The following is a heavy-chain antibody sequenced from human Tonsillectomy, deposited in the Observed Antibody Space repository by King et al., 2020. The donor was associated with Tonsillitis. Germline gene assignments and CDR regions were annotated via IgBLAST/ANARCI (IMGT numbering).Heavy chain of an antibody. J-gene: IGHJ4*02. CDR2: INHSGST. Sequence: VQLQQWGAGLLKPSETLSLTCAVYGGSFSGYYWSWIRQPPGKGLEWIGEINHSGSTNYNPSLKSRVTISVDTSKNQFSLKLSSVTAADTAVYYCASSDYYESSGYYSYFDYWGQGTLVTVSS. CDR1: GGSFSGYY. D-gene: IGHD3-22*01. V-gene: IGHV4-34*01. CDR3: ASSDYYESSGYYSYFDY.